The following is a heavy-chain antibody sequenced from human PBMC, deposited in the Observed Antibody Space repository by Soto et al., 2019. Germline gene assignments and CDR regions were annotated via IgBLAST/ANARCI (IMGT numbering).Heavy chain of an antibody. V-gene: IGHV4-4*02. CDR3: VRAFQRSSWPFDY. D-gene: IGHD6-13*01. CDR2: IYHSGIT. Sequence: SETLSLTCAVSDGSISSNNWWSWVRQPPGKGLGWIGEIYHSGITNYNPSLKSRVTISVDKSKNQLSLKLNSVTAADTAMYYCVRAFQRSSWPFDYWGQGTLVTVSS. J-gene: IGHJ4*02. CDR1: DGSISSNNW.